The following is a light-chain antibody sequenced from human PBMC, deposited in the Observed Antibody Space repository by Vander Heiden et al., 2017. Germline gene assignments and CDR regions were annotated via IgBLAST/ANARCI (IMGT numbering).Light chain of an antibody. V-gene: IGKV1-12*01. J-gene: IGKJ1*01. Sequence: DIQMTQSPSSVSASVEDRVTITCRASQGIGSWLAWYQQRPGKAPKLLIYAASSLQSGVPSRFSGSGSGTDFTLTISSLQPEDFASYFCQQANSFPPTFGQGTKVEIK. CDR2: AAS. CDR3: QQANSFPPT. CDR1: QGIGSW.